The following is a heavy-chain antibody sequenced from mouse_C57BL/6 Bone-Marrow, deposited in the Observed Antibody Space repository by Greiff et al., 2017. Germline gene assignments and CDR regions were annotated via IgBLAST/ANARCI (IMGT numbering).Heavy chain of an antibody. CDR2: ILPGSGST. Sequence: QVQLKQSGAELMKPGASVKLSCKATGYTFTGYWIEWVKQRPGNGLEWIGEILPGSGSTNYNEKVKGRATFTADTSSNTAYMQLSSLTTEDSAIYYCARNPLLWLRRAFGYWGQGTTLTVSS. D-gene: IGHD2-2*01. CDR1: GYTFTGYW. V-gene: IGHV1-9*01. J-gene: IGHJ2*01. CDR3: ARNPLLWLRRAFGY.